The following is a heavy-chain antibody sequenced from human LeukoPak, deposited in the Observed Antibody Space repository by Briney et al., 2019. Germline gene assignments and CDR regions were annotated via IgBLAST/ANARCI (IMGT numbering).Heavy chain of an antibody. CDR3: ARLGSGSFPALRY. V-gene: IGHV4-4*09. CDR2: IYTSGST. D-gene: IGHD3-10*01. Sequence: SETLSLTCTVSGGSISSYYWSWIRQPPGKGLEWIGYIYTSGSTNYNPSLKSRVTKSVDTSKNQFSLKLSSVTAADTAVYYCARLGSGSFPALRYWGQGTLVTVYS. CDR1: GGSISSYY. J-gene: IGHJ4*02.